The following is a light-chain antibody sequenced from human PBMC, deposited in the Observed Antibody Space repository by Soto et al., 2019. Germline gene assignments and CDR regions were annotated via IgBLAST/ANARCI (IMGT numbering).Light chain of an antibody. J-gene: IGLJ1*01. CDR2: EVT. CDR3: CSYAGTKYYV. V-gene: IGLV2-8*01. Sequence: QSVLTQPPSASGSPGQSVTISCTGTSSDVGGYNFVSWYQHHPGKAPKLIIYEVTERPSGVPDRFSGSKSGNTASLTVSGLQADDEADYFCCSYAGTKYYVFGTGTKLTVL. CDR1: SSDVGGYNF.